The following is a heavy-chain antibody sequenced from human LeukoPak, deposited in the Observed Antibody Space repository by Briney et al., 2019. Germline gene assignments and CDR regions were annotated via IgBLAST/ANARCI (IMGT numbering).Heavy chain of an antibody. V-gene: IGHV1-18*01. Sequence: ASVKVSCKASGYTFTSYGISWVRQAPGQGLEWMGWISAYNGNTNYAQKLQGRVTMTTDTSTSTAYMELRSLRSDDTAVYYCARERAATVTHPIDYWGQGTLVTVSS. CDR1: GYTFTSYG. D-gene: IGHD4-17*01. J-gene: IGHJ4*02. CDR2: ISAYNGNT. CDR3: ARERAATVTHPIDY.